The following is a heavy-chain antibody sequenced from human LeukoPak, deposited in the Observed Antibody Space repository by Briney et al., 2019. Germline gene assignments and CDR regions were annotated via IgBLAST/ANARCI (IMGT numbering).Heavy chain of an antibody. V-gene: IGHV3-11*04. CDR3: ARDCGGDCYLDY. CDR2: ISSSGSTK. Sequence: GGSLRLSCAASGFTFSDYYMSWIRQAPGKGLERVSYISSSGSTKYYDDSVKGRFTISRDNAKNSLYLQMNSLRAEDTAVYYCARDCGGDCYLDYWGQGTLVTVSS. D-gene: IGHD2-21*02. CDR1: GFTFSDYY. J-gene: IGHJ4*02.